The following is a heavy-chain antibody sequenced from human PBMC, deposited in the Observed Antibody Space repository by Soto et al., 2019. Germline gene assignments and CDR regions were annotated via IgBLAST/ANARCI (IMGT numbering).Heavy chain of an antibody. V-gene: IGHV1-69*06. CDR3: ARDRAYGYYDSSGYYYYGMDV. CDR2: IIPIFGTA. Sequence: SVKVSCKASGGTFSSYAISWVRQAPGQGLEWMGGIIPIFGTANYAQKFQGRVTITADKSTSTAYMELSSLRSEDTAVYYCARDRAYGYYDSSGYYYYGMDVWGQGTTVTVSS. D-gene: IGHD3-22*01. CDR1: GGTFSSYA. J-gene: IGHJ6*02.